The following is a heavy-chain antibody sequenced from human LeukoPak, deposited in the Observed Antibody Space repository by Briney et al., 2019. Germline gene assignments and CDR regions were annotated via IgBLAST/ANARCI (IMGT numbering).Heavy chain of an antibody. V-gene: IGHV4-59*08. CDR3: ARHKVGGIFDF. D-gene: IGHD3-3*01. CDR1: GGSITDSY. CDR2: VYHIGGT. J-gene: IGHJ4*02. Sequence: PSETLSLTCTVSGGSITDSYWSWIRQPPGLGLEWIGYVYHIGGTNYSPSLRSRAAISLAASKTQFSLTLTSVTAADTALYFCARHKVGGIFDFWGPGKLVIVSS.